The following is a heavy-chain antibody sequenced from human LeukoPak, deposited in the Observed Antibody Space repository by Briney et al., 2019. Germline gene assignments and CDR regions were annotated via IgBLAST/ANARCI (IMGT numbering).Heavy chain of an antibody. CDR3: ARGQQWLEAFGY. CDR2: INPNSGVT. J-gene: IGHJ4*02. CDR1: GYTFTGYY. V-gene: IGHV1-2*02. D-gene: IGHD6-19*01. Sequence: ASVKVSCKTSGYTFTGYYMHWVRQAPGQGLEWMGWINPNSGVTHYPQKFQGRVTMTRDTSIRTAYMEVSSLRSDDTAVYYCARGQQWLEAFGYWGLGTLVTVSS.